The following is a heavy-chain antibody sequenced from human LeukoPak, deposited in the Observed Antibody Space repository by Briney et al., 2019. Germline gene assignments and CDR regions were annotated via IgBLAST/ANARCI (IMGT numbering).Heavy chain of an antibody. CDR3: ARSVSRDGYNVFDN. CDR2: INSDGSST. D-gene: IGHD5-24*01. J-gene: IGHJ4*02. Sequence: GGSLRLSCAASGFTFSSYWMHWVRQAPGKGLVWVSRINSDGSSTSYADSVNGRFTISRDNSKNTLFLQMNSLRAEDTAVYYCARSVSRDGYNVFDNWGQGTLVTVSS. V-gene: IGHV3-74*01. CDR1: GFTFSSYW.